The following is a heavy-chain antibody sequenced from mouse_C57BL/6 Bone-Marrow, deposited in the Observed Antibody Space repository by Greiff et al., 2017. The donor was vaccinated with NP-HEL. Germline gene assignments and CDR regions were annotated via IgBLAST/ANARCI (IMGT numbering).Heavy chain of an antibody. V-gene: IGHV1-80*01. CDR1: GYAFSSYW. CDR2: IYPGDGDT. Sequence: QVQLQQSGAELVKPGASVKISCKASGYAFSSYWMNWVQQRPGQGLEWIGQIYPGDGDTNYNGKFKGKATLTADKSSSTAYMQLSSLTSEDSAVYFCARLSYFYAMDYWGQGTSVTVSS. J-gene: IGHJ4*01. CDR3: ARLSYFYAMDY.